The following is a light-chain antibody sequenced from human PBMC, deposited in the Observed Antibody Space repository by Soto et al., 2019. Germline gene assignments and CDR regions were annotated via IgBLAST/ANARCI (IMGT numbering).Light chain of an antibody. CDR2: DVS. Sequence: QSALTQPASVSGSPGQWITISCTGTSSDIGNFVSWYRQHPGKAPQLMIYDVSSRPSGISHRFSGSKSGRTASLSSSGLQADAEDDYYCCIYTGTGTLIFGGGTKVTVL. V-gene: IGLV2-14*01. CDR1: SSDIGNF. CDR3: CIYTGTGTLI. J-gene: IGLJ2*01.